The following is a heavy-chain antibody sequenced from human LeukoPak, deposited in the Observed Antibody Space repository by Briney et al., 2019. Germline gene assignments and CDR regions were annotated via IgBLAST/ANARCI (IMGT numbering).Heavy chain of an antibody. CDR3: AKLPTIFGVADSFDI. CDR2: ISDRGKT. J-gene: IGHJ3*02. D-gene: IGHD3-3*01. V-gene: IGHV3-23*01. Sequence: GGSLRLSCEASGITFSSYDMSWVRQAPGKGLEWISAISDRGKTDYADSVKGRFTISRDNSKNTLYLQLSSLRAEDTAMYYCAKLPTIFGVADSFDIWGQGTFLTVSS. CDR1: GITFSSYD.